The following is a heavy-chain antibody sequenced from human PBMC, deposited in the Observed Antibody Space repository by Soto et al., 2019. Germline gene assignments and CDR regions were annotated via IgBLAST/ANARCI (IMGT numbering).Heavy chain of an antibody. D-gene: IGHD2-15*01. CDR3: SRGAECRGYCLKKFAWLGP. CDR1: GGSFSTYA. CDR2: IIPIFDSP. Sequence: SVKVSCKASGGSFSTYAFSWVRQAPGHGLEWMGGIIPIFDSPYYAQNFQGRVTIAADRSTSTVYMELSSLTPEDTAVYYCSRGAECRGYCLKKFAWLGPWGQRPLVTVSS. V-gene: IGHV1-69*06. J-gene: IGHJ5*02.